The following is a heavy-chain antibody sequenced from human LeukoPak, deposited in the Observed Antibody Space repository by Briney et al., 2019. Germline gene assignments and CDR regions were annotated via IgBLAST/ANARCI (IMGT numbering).Heavy chain of an antibody. CDR1: GFTFSNAW. D-gene: IGHD2/OR15-2a*01. Sequence: PGGSLRLSCAASGFTFSNAWMSWVRQAPGKGLEWVGRIKSKTDGGTTDYAGPVKGRFTISRDDSKNTLYLQMNSLRTEDTAVYYCTTDLLSKYYPIDYWGQGTLVTVSS. CDR2: IKSKTDGGTT. CDR3: TTDLLSKYYPIDY. V-gene: IGHV3-15*01. J-gene: IGHJ4*02.